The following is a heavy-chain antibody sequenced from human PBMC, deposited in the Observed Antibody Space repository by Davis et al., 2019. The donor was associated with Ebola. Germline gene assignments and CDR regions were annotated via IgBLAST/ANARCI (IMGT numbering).Heavy chain of an antibody. Sequence: GESLKISCAASGFTVSSNYMSWVRQAPGKGLEWVSVIYSGGSIYYADSVKGRFTISKDNAKNSLYLQMNSLRAEDRAVYYCAREAGPVWFDYWGQGTLVTVSS. CDR2: IYSGGSI. CDR1: GFTVSSNY. V-gene: IGHV3-53*01. D-gene: IGHD6-19*01. CDR3: AREAGPVWFDY. J-gene: IGHJ4*02.